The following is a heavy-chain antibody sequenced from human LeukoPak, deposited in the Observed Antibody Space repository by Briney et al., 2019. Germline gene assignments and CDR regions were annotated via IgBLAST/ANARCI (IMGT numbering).Heavy chain of an antibody. D-gene: IGHD2-2*01. V-gene: IGHV4-59*01. CDR3: ARLVPAGWWFDP. CDR2: IYYSGST. Sequence: PSETLSLTCTVSGGSISSYYWSWIRQPPGKGLEWIGYIYYSGSTNYNPSLKSRVTISVDTSKNQFSLKLSSVTAADTAVYYCARLVPAGWWFDPWGQGTLVTVSS. CDR1: GGSISSYY. J-gene: IGHJ5*02.